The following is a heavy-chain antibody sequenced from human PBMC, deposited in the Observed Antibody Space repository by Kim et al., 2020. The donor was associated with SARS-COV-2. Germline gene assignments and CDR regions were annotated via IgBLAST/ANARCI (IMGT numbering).Heavy chain of an antibody. J-gene: IGHJ4*02. V-gene: IGHV3-66*01. D-gene: IGHD5-18*01. CDR3: TGRGFNYGPGVDY. CDR1: GITVSSNY. CDR2: LYINNKA. Sequence: GGSLRLSCAASGITVSSNYMSWVRQAPGRGLEWVSVLYINNKAYYADSVKDRFTVSRDNSQNTLYLQMNSLSPEDTALYYCTGRGFNYGPGVDYWGQGTL.